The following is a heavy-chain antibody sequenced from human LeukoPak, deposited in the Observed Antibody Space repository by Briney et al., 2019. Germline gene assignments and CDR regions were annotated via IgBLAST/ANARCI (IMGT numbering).Heavy chain of an antibody. CDR1: GYTFTGYY. V-gene: IGHV1-2*02. Sequence: PEASVKVSCKASGYTFTGYYMHWVRQAPGQGLEWMGWINPNSGGTNYAQKFQGRVTMTRDTSISTAYMELSRLRSDDTAVYYCARDPSYSSSWSWADIWGQGTMVTVSS. CDR3: ARDPSYSSSWSWADI. J-gene: IGHJ3*02. D-gene: IGHD6-13*01. CDR2: INPNSGGT.